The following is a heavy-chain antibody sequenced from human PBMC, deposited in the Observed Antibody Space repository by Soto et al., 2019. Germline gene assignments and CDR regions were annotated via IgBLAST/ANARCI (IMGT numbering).Heavy chain of an antibody. D-gene: IGHD2-2*01. CDR1: GYSFTDYH. CDR3: ARGGSGDIVVVPAPSYYYYGMDV. Sequence: ASVKVSCKASGYSFTDYHIHWVRQAPGQGLEWMGIINPSGGSTSYAQKFQGRVTMTRDTSTSTVYMELSSLRSEDTAVYYCARGGSGDIVVVPAPSYYYYGMDVWGQGTTVTVS. V-gene: IGHV1-46*01. J-gene: IGHJ6*02. CDR2: INPSGGST.